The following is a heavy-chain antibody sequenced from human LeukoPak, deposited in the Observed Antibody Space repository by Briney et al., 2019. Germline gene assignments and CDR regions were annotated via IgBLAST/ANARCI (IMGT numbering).Heavy chain of an antibody. J-gene: IGHJ5*02. CDR2: ISVYNDNA. CDR3: ARDPGYCRTTTCPNWFDP. V-gene: IGHV1-18*01. D-gene: IGHD2-2*03. Sequence: ASVKVSCKASGYSFTSFGFTLVRPAPGQGLEWMGWISVYNDNAKYSQNFRGRVTLTTDVYTSTASMELRSLRVDDTAVYYCARDPGYCRTTTCPNWFDPWGQGTLVTVSS. CDR1: GYSFTSFG.